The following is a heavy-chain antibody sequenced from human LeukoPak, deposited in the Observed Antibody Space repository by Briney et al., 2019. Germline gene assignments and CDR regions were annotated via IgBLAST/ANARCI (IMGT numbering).Heavy chain of an antibody. J-gene: IGHJ5*02. CDR1: GGTFTSYD. Sequence: ASVKVSCKASGGTFTSYDINWVRQATGQGLEWMGWMNPNSGNTGYAQKFQGRVTMARNTSISTAYMELSSLRSEDTAVYYCARGARITGTSWFDPWGQGTLVTVSS. CDR2: MNPNSGNT. CDR3: ARGARITGTSWFDP. V-gene: IGHV1-8*01. D-gene: IGHD1-7*01.